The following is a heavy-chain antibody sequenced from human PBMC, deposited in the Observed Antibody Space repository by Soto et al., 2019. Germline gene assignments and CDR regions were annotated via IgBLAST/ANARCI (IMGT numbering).Heavy chain of an antibody. CDR1: GFTFSSYG. J-gene: IGHJ4*02. Sequence: GGSLRLSCAASGFTFSSYGMHWVRQAPGKGLEWVAVIWYDGSNKYYADSVKGRFTISRDNSKNTLYLQMNSLRAEDTAVYYCARDSIGMAAAHNDFDYWGQGTLVTVSS. CDR3: ARDSIGMAAAHNDFDY. V-gene: IGHV3-33*01. CDR2: IWYDGSNK. D-gene: IGHD6-13*01.